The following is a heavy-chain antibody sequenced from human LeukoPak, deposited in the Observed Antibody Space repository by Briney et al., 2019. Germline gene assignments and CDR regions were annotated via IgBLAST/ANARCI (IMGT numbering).Heavy chain of an antibody. J-gene: IGHJ4*02. V-gene: IGHV4-59*01. CDR3: ARDKRHSYGRYFDP. Sequence: PSETLSLTCSVSGDSFSTYHWNWIRKTPGKGLEWIGYMQSTGNSNYNPSLKSRVNIFVDTSKNQFVLNLRSVTAADTAVYYCARDKRHSYGRYFDPWGQGMLVTVSS. CDR1: GDSFSTYH. D-gene: IGHD5-18*01. CDR2: MQSTGNS.